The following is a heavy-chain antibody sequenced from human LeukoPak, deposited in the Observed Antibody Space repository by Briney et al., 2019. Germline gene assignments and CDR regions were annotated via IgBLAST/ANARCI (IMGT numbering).Heavy chain of an antibody. D-gene: IGHD2-2*01. J-gene: IGHJ4*02. Sequence: SETLSLTCAVYGGSFSGYYWSWIRQPPGKGLEWIGEINHSGSTNYNPSLKSRVTISVDTYKNQFSLKLSSVTAADTAVYYCARGRKRYCSSTSCSRYYYFDYWGQGTLVTVSS. CDR3: ARGRKRYCSSTSCSRYYYFDY. CDR2: INHSGST. CDR1: GGSFSGYY. V-gene: IGHV4-34*01.